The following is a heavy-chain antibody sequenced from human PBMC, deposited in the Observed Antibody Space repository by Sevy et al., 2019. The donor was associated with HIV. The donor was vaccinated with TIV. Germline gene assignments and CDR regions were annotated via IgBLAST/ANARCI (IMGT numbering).Heavy chain of an antibody. CDR3: ARGRPYSNSPDAFDI. Sequence: GGSLRLSCAASVFTFSSYSMNWVRQAPGKGLEWVSSISSSSSYIYYADSVKGRFTISRDNAKNSLYLQMNSLRAEDTAVYYCARGRPYSNSPDAFDIWGQGTMVTVSS. D-gene: IGHD4-4*01. CDR2: ISSSSSYI. CDR1: VFTFSSYS. V-gene: IGHV3-21*01. J-gene: IGHJ3*02.